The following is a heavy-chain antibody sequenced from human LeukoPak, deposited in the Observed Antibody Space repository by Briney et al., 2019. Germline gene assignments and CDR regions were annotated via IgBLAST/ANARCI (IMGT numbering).Heavy chain of an antibody. CDR3: ARHWETSSWYVDY. CDR2: IYYSGST. J-gene: IGHJ4*02. Sequence: PSETLSLTCAVYGGSFSGYYWSWIRQPPGKGLEWIAYIYYSGSTNYNPSLKSRVTISVDTSKNQLSLKLSSVTAADTAVYYCARHWETSSWYVDYWGQGTLVTVSS. D-gene: IGHD6-13*01. V-gene: IGHV4-59*08. CDR1: GGSFSGYY.